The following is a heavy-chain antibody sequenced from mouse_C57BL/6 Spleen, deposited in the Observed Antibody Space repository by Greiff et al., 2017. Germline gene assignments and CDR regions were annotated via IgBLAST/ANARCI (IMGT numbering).Heavy chain of an antibody. V-gene: IGHV1-74*01. J-gene: IGHJ3*01. CDR2: IHPSDSDT. Sequence: QVQLQQPGAELVKPGASVKVSCKASGYTFTSYWMHWVKQRPGQGLEWIGRIHPSDSDTNYNEKFKGKATFTADTSSNTAYMQLSSLTTEDSAIYYCARKRDGLSAWFAYWGQGTLVTVSA. D-gene: IGHD6-1*01. CDR1: GYTFTSYW. CDR3: ARKRDGLSAWFAY.